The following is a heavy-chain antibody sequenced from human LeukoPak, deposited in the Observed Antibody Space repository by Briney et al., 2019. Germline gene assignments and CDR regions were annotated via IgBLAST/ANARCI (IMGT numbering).Heavy chain of an antibody. J-gene: IGHJ5*02. V-gene: IGHV3-48*02. D-gene: IGHD3-10*01. Sequence: GGSLRLSCAASGFTFDDYGMSWVRQAPGKGLEWVSYISSSSSTIYYADSVKGRFTISRDNAKNSLYLQMNSLRDEDTAVYYCARVGGVEYNWFDPWGQGTLVTVSS. CDR3: ARVGGVEYNWFDP. CDR1: GFTFDDYG. CDR2: ISSSSSTI.